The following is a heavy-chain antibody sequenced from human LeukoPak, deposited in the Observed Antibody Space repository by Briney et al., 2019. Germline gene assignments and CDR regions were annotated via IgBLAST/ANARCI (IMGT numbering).Heavy chain of an antibody. D-gene: IGHD4-17*01. CDR1: GGSFSGYY. V-gene: IGHV4-34*01. J-gene: IGHJ4*02. CDR2: INHSGST. Sequence: SETLSLTCAVYGGSFSGYYWGWIRQPPGKGLEWIGEINHSGSTNYNPSLKSRVTISVDTSKNQFSLKLSSVTAADTAVYYCATMTTVTTAGFDHWGQGTLVTVSS. CDR3: ATMTTVTTAGFDH.